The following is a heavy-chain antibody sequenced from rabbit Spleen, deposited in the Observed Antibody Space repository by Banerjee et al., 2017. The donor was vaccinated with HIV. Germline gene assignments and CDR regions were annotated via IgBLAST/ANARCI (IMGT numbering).Heavy chain of an antibody. D-gene: IGHD1-1*01. CDR3: ARNYVNSFDP. J-gene: IGHJ2*01. CDR2: IDTNDGDT. CDR1: GFSFSSNW. V-gene: IGHV1S45*01. Sequence: QEQLEESGGGLVKPGGTLTLTCTVSGFSFSSNWICWVRQAPGKGLEWIACIDTNDGDTDYATWPKGRFSISKTSSTTVTLQMTSLTAADTATYFCARNYVNSFDPWGPGTLVTVS.